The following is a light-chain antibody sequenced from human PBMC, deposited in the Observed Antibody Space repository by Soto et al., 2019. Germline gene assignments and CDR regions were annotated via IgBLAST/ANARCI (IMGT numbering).Light chain of an antibody. V-gene: IGKV1-5*03. Sequence: DIQMTQSPSTLSASVGDRVTITCRASQSISSWLAWYQQKPGKAPKLLIYKASSLESGVPSRFSGSGSGTEFTLTISSLQPDDFATYHCQQYNSYAVTFGQGTKV. J-gene: IGKJ1*01. CDR1: QSISSW. CDR2: KAS. CDR3: QQYNSYAVT.